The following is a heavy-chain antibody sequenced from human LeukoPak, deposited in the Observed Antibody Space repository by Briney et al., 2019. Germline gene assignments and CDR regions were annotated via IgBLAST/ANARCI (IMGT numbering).Heavy chain of an antibody. CDR3: ARDGSSSWYLGFNWFEP. Sequence: ASVKDSCKASGYTFTGYYMHWVRQAPGQGLEWMGWINPNSGGTNYAQKFQGRVTMTRDTSISTAYMELSRLRSDDTAVYYCARDGSSSWYLGFNWFEPCGHGTLVTVSS. D-gene: IGHD6-13*01. CDR1: GYTFTGYY. CDR2: INPNSGGT. J-gene: IGHJ5*02. V-gene: IGHV1-2*02.